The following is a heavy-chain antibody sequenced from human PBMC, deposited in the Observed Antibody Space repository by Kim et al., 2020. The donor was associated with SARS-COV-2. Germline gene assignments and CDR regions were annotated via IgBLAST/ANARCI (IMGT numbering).Heavy chain of an antibody. CDR1: GFTFSDYY. J-gene: IGHJ6*02. CDR2: ISSSGSTI. CDR3: ARERIAVADYYYYYGMDV. D-gene: IGHD6-19*01. V-gene: IGHV3-11*01. Sequence: GGSLRLSCAASGFTFSDYYMSWIRQAPGKGLEWVSYISSSGSTIYYADSVKGRFTISRDNAKNSLYLQMNSLRAEDTAVYYCARERIAVADYYYYYGMDVWAKGPRSPSP.